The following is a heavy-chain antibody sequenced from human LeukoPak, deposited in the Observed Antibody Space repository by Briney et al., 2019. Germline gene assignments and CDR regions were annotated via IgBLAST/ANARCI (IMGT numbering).Heavy chain of an antibody. CDR1: GYMFSSLW. CDR2: IYPDDSDT. CDR3: ARRSLAVSVPDPDY. D-gene: IGHD6-19*01. V-gene: IGHV5-51*01. Sequence: GESLKISCKGSGYMFSSLWIGWVRQMPGKGLEWMGIIYPDDSDTRYSPSFQGQVTIPADKSISTAYLQWSSLKASDTAMYYCARRSLAVSVPDPDYWGQGTLVTVSS. J-gene: IGHJ4*02.